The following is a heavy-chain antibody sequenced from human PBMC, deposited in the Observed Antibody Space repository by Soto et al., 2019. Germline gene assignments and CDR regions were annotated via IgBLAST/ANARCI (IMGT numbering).Heavy chain of an antibody. CDR1: GYTFTSYA. CDR2: INAGNGNT. CDR3: ARDPSYYGMDV. V-gene: IGHV1-3*01. J-gene: IGHJ6*02. Sequence: ASVKVSCKASGYTFTSYAMHWVRQAPGQRLEWMGWINAGNGNTKYSQKFQGRVTITRDASAGTAYMELSSLRSEDTAVYYCARDPSYYGMDVWGQGTTVTVSS.